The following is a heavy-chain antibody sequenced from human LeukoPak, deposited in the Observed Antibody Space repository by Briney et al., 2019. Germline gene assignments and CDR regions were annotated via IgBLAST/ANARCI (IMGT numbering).Heavy chain of an antibody. CDR1: GCSISSSSHY. CDR2: IYYSGST. V-gene: IGHV4-39*06. CDR3: ARDGRYYYAFDI. Sequence: SETLSLTCSVSGCSISSSSHYWGWVRQPPGKGLEWIGSIYYSGSTYYNTSLKSRVTISVDTSKNQFALKLSSVTAADTAVYYCARDGRYYYAFDIWGQGTMVTVSS. J-gene: IGHJ3*02. D-gene: IGHD1-26*01.